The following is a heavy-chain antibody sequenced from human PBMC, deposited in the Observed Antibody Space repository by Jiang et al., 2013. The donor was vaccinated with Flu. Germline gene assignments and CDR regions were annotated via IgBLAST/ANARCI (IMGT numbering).Heavy chain of an antibody. CDR2: IYHSGST. V-gene: IGHV4-38-2*02. D-gene: IGHD3-22*01. J-gene: IGHJ4*02. CDR3: AREGSYRYDSSGYYDY. CDR1: GYSISSGYY. Sequence: GPGLVKPSETLSLTCTVSGYSISSGYYWGWIRQPPGKGLEWIGSIYHSGSTYYNPSLKSRVTISVDTSKNQFSLKLSSVTAADTAVYYCAREGSYRYDSSGYYDYWGQGTLVTVSS.